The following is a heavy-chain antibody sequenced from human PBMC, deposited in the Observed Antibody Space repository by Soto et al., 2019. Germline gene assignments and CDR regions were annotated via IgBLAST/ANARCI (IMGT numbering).Heavy chain of an antibody. CDR1: GFTFRTSR. J-gene: IGHJ6*02. Sequence: PGGSLRLSGVGFGFTFRTSRINWVRQAPGKGLEWVSSISSRSDIYYADSVNGGFNISRDNDKNSVSLQMNSLRAEYTAVYYCAREYPDWTLAYGLDVWGQGTTVTVSS. CDR3: AREYPDWTLAYGLDV. D-gene: IGHD3-9*01. V-gene: IGHV3-21*01. CDR2: ISSRSDI.